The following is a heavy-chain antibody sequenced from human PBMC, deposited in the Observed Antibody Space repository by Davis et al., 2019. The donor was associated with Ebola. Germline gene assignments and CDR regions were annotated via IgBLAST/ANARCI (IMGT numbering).Heavy chain of an antibody. J-gene: IGHJ5*02. V-gene: IGHV4-30-2*01. CDR3: AREGEDTAMVTTPNNWFDP. CDR1: GGSISSGDYS. Sequence: MPSETLSLTCAVSGGSISSGDYSWSWIRQPPGKGLEWIGYIYHSGSTYYNPSLKSRVTISVDRSKNQFSLKLSSVTAADTAVYYCAREGEDTAMVTTPNNWFDPWGQGTLVTVSS. CDR2: IYHSGST. D-gene: IGHD5-18*01.